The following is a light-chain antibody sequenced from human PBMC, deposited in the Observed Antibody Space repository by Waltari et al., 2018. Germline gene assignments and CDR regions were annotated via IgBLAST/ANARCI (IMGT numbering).Light chain of an antibody. CDR2: DAS. J-gene: IGKJ1*01. CDR3: QKYGTLPAT. Sequence: EIVLTQSPGTLSLSPGERATLSCRASQSVSRTLAWYQQKPGQAPRLLIYDASTRATGIPDRFSGSWSGTDFSLTIRRLEPEDFAVYYCQKYGTLPATFGQGTKVEIK. V-gene: IGKV3-20*01. CDR1: QSVSRT.